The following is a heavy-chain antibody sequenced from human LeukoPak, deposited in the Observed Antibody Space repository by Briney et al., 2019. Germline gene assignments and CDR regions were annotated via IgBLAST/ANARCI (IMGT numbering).Heavy chain of an antibody. V-gene: IGHV3-53*01. Sequence: GGSLRLSCAASEFTVSSNYMSWVRQAPGKGLECVSVIYTGGTTYYPDSVKGRFTISRDNSKNTVHLQMNSLRGEDTAVYYCARELGKNSDYWGQGTLVTVSS. CDR2: IYTGGTT. D-gene: IGHD7-27*01. CDR1: EFTVSSNY. CDR3: ARELGKNSDY. J-gene: IGHJ4*02.